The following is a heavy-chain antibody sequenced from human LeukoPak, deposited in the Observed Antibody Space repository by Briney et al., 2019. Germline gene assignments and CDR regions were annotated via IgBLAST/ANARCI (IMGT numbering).Heavy chain of an antibody. Sequence: QPGRSLRLSCAASGFTFSSYAMSWVHQAPGKGLEWVSAISGSGGSTYYADSVKGRFTISRDNSKNTLYLQMNSLRAEDTAVYYCAKDPGYSSFEAIDYWGQGTLVTVSS. CDR2: ISGSGGST. J-gene: IGHJ4*02. D-gene: IGHD6-13*01. V-gene: IGHV3-23*01. CDR3: AKDPGYSSFEAIDY. CDR1: GFTFSSYA.